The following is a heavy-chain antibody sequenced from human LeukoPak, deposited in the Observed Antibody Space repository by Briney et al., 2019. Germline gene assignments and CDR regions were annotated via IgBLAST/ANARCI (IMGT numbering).Heavy chain of an antibody. J-gene: IGHJ4*02. V-gene: IGHV1-69*13. CDR1: GCTFTSYA. CDR2: IIPNFGTA. D-gene: IGHD3-10*01. Sequence: SVKVSCKASGCTFTSYAISWVRQAPGQGLEWMGGIIPNFGTANYAQKFQGRVTITADESTSTAYMELSSLRSEDTAVYYCARRTRRGAGSYYMAYWGQGTLVAVSS. CDR3: ARRTRRGAGSYYMAY.